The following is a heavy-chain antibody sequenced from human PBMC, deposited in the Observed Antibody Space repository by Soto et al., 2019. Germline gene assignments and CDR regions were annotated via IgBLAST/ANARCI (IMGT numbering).Heavy chain of an antibody. CDR3: ATPSIQAGGAFGY. CDR2: MNPNSGKT. J-gene: IGHJ4*02. V-gene: IGHV1-8*01. CDR1: GYTFTSYD. D-gene: IGHD3-10*01. Sequence: QVQLVLSGAEVKKPGASVKVSCKASGYTFTSYDINWVRQATGQGLEWMGWMNPNSGKTGYAQKFQGRVTMTRNTSKSTAYMELSSLRSEDTAGYYCATPSIQAGGAFGYWGQGTLVTVSS.